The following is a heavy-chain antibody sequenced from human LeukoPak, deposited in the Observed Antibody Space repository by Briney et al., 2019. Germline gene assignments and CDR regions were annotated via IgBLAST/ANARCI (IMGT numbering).Heavy chain of an antibody. Sequence: ASVKVSCKASGGTFSSYAISWVRQAPGQGLEWMGRIIPILGIANYAQKFQGRVTITADKSASTAYMELSSLRSEDTAVYYCARDLTLSIAAAGTGLRYYGMDVWGQGTTVTVSS. CDR1: GGTFSSYA. D-gene: IGHD6-13*01. V-gene: IGHV1-69*04. CDR2: IIPILGIA. J-gene: IGHJ6*02. CDR3: ARDLTLSIAAAGTGLRYYGMDV.